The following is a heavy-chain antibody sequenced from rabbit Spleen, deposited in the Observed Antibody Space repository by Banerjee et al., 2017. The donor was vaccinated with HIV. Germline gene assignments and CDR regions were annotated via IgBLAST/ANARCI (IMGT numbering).Heavy chain of an antibody. J-gene: IGHJ4*01. CDR1: GFTLSSYW. V-gene: IGHV1S7*01. CDR2: IEPIFGTT. Sequence: QQLEESGGGQVKPGGTLTLSCKASGFTLSSYWIWWVRQAPGKGLEWIGLIEPIFGTTYYANWVNGRFTISSHNAQNTLYLQVKSLTAADTATYFCARVGGVGVYGYATLWGPGTLVTVS. D-gene: IGHD6-1*01. CDR3: ARVGGVGVYGYATL.